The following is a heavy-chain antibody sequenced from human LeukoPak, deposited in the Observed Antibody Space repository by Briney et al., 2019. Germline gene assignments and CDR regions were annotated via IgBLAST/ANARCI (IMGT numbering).Heavy chain of an antibody. D-gene: IGHD3-10*01. CDR3: ARDSSGSGLDY. J-gene: IGHJ4*02. Sequence: SQTLSLTCTVSGGSISSGSYYWSWIRQPAGKGLEWIRRIYTSGSTYYNPSLKSRVTISVDRSKNQFSLKLSSVTAADTAVYYCARDSSGSGLDYWGQGTLVTVSS. V-gene: IGHV4-61*02. CDR1: GGSISSGSYY. CDR2: IYTSGST.